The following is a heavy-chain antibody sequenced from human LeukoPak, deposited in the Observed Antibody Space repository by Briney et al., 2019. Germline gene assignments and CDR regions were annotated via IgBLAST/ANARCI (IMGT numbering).Heavy chain of an antibody. D-gene: IGHD6-13*01. CDR1: GFSFTGHW. Sequence: GESLKISCKGSGFSFTGHWIGWVRQLPGKGLEWMGIIYGGDSDTRYSLSFQGQVTISADKSITTAYLQWSSLKTSDTAMYYCARPPAAADTLSNWYFDLWGRGTLVTVSS. CDR2: IYGGDSDT. V-gene: IGHV5-51*01. CDR3: ARPPAAADTLSNWYFDL. J-gene: IGHJ2*01.